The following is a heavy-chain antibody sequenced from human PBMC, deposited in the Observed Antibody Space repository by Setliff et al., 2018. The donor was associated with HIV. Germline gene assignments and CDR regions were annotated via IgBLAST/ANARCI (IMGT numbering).Heavy chain of an antibody. V-gene: IGHV3-48*03. CDR3: ARESYNYGYND. Sequence: GGSLRLSCAASGFTFSSYEMNWVRQAPGKGLEWVSYISSSGSTIYYADSVKGRFITFRDSAKNSLYLQMNSLRAEDTAVYYCARESYNYGYNDWGQGTLVTVSS. CDR1: GFTFSSYE. CDR2: ISSSGSTI. D-gene: IGHD5-18*01. J-gene: IGHJ4*02.